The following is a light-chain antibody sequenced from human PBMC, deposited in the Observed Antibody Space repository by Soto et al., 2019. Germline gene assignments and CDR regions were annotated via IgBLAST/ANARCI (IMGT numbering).Light chain of an antibody. V-gene: IGLV3-1*01. Sequence: SYELTQPPSVSVSPGQTASITCSGDKLGDKYACWYQQKPGQSPVLVIYQNYKRTSGIPERFSGYNSGNTATLTISGTPAVDEADYYCQAWDSSTGVFGTGTKVTVL. CDR3: QAWDSSTGV. J-gene: IGLJ1*01. CDR1: KLGDKY. CDR2: QNY.